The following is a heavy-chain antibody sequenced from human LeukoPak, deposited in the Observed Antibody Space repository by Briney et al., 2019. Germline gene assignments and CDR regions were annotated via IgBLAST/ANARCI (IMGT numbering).Heavy chain of an antibody. CDR2: INPSGGST. CDR1: GYNFIIYY. CDR3: AREDVVLVDAVRYYYYGMDV. J-gene: IGHJ6*02. Sequence: GASVKVSCKASGYNFIIYYMHWVRQAPGQGLEGMGIINPSGGSTSYAQKFQDRVTMTRDTSTSTVYMELSSLKSEDTAVYYCAREDVVLVDAVRYYYYGMDVWGQGTTVTVSS. V-gene: IGHV1-46*01. D-gene: IGHD2-8*01.